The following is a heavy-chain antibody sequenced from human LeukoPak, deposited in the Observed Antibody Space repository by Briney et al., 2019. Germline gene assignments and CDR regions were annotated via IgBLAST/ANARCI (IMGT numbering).Heavy chain of an antibody. Sequence: GGSLRLSCAASGFTFSSYGMHWVRQAPGKGLEWVAVISYDGSNKYYIDSVKGRFTISRDNSKNTLYLQMNSLRAEETAVYYCAKRRGTYYDFWSGYGAFDIWGQGTMVTVSS. V-gene: IGHV3-30*18. D-gene: IGHD3-3*01. CDR3: AKRRGTYYDFWSGYGAFDI. CDR2: ISYDGSNK. J-gene: IGHJ3*02. CDR1: GFTFSSYG.